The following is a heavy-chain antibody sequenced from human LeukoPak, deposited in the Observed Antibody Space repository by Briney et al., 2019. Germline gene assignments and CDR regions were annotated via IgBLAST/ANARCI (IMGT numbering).Heavy chain of an antibody. CDR1: GFTFSNYW. Sequence: GGSLRLSCAASGFTFSNYWMRWVRQAPGKGLVWVSRINSDGSSTRDADSVKGRFTISRDNAKNTLYLQMNSLRAEDTAVYYCARASSYSRGYDYWGQGTLVTVSS. D-gene: IGHD6-25*01. J-gene: IGHJ4*02. CDR3: ARASSYSRGYDY. V-gene: IGHV3-74*01. CDR2: INSDGSST.